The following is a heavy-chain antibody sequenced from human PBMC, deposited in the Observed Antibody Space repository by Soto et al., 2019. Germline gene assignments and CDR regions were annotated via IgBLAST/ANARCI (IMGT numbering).Heavy chain of an antibody. CDR2: ISYDGSNK. D-gene: IGHD2-15*01. Sequence: PGGSLRLSCAASGFTFSSYGMHWVRQAPGKGLEWVAVISYDGSNKYYADSVKGRFTISRDNSKNTLYLQMNSLRAEDTAVYYCAKDLIPVVAAPYYYYYYGMDVWGQGTTVTVSS. J-gene: IGHJ6*02. CDR3: AKDLIPVVAAPYYYYYYGMDV. CDR1: GFTFSSYG. V-gene: IGHV3-30*18.